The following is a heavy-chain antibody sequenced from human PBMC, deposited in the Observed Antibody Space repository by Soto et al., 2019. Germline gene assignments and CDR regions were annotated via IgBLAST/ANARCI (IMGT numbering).Heavy chain of an antibody. CDR3: AAYAAYSGSAARFGP. J-gene: IGHJ5*02. CDR1: GISLHRLA. Sequence: PVASLRLSCVDPGISLHRLAMNWVRLAPWKGLEWVAYISSTTTYKYYFDSWKGRFTVSRDNDKNSLYLERNSLRDEATAVYYCAAYAAYSGSAARFGPWGRGTRVTAS. D-gene: IGHD5-12*01. V-gene: IGHV3-21*01. CDR2: ISSTTTYK.